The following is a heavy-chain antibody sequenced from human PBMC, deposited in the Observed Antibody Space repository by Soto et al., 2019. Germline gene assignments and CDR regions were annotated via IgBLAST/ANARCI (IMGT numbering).Heavy chain of an antibody. CDR3: ASSGVGATKGAHVI. Sequence: EVQLVESGGGLVQPGGSLRLSCAASGFTFSSYWMHWVRQAPGKGLVWVSRINSDGSSTSYADSVKGRITISRDNAKNTLDLQLTSLRAADTAVYYCASSGVGATKGAHVIWGQGTMVTVSS. D-gene: IGHD1-26*01. CDR1: GFTFSSYW. CDR2: INSDGSST. J-gene: IGHJ3*02. V-gene: IGHV3-74*01.